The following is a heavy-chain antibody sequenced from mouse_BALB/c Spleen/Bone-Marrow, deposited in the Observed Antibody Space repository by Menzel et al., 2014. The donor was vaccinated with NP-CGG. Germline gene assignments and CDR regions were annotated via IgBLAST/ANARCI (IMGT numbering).Heavy chain of an antibody. CDR3: ANWGYYAMDY. V-gene: IGHV1-15*01. CDR1: GYTFTDYE. Sequence: QVQLQQPGAELVRPGASVTPSCKASGYTFTDYEMHWVKQTPVHGLEWIGTLDPETGGTAYNQKFKDMATLTADKSSTTAYMEPRSLTSEDSAVYYCANWGYYAMDYWGQGISVTVSS. D-gene: IGHD4-1*01. J-gene: IGHJ4*01. CDR2: LDPETGGT.